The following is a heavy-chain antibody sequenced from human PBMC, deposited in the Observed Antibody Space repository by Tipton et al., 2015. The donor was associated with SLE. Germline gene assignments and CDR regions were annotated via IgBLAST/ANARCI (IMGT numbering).Heavy chain of an antibody. D-gene: IGHD3-16*01. V-gene: IGHV4-38-2*01. J-gene: IGHJ4*02. CDR3: ARWGGYYFDY. Sequence: TLSLTCAVSGYSISSGYYWGWIRQPPGKGLEWIGSIYHSGGTYYNPSLKSRVTISVDTSKNQFSLKLSSVTAADTAVYYCARWGGYYFDYWGQGTLVTVSS. CDR1: GYSISSGYY. CDR2: IYHSGGT.